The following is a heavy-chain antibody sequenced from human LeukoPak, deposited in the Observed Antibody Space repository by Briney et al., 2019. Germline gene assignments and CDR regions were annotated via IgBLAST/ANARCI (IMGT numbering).Heavy chain of an antibody. CDR3: ARDSADCSGGSCYSAEYFQH. J-gene: IGHJ1*01. CDR1: GYTFTNYG. V-gene: IGHV1-18*01. CDR2: ISAYNGNT. D-gene: IGHD2-15*01. Sequence: ASVKVSCKASGYTFTNYGISWVRQAPGQGLEWMGWISAYNGNTNSAQKLQGRVTMTTDTSTSTAYMELRSLRSDDTAVYYCARDSADCSGGSCYSAEYFQHWGQGTLVTVSS.